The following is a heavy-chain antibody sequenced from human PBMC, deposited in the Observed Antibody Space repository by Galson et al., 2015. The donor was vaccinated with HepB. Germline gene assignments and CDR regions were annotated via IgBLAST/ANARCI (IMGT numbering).Heavy chain of an antibody. D-gene: IGHD1-26*01. CDR1: GYTFTGYY. CDR3: RVGATPPDYYFDY. V-gene: IGHV1-2*02. Sequence: SVKVSCKASGYTFTGYYMHWVRQAPGQGLEWMGWINPNSGVTRSAQNFQGRVTMTRDTSINTAYMELNRLTSDDTAVYYCRVGATPPDYYFDYWGQGTLVTISS. CDR2: INPNSGVT. J-gene: IGHJ4*02.